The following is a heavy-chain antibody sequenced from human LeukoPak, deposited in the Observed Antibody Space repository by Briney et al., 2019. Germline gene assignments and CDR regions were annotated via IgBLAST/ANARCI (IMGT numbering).Heavy chain of an antibody. CDR3: ARDHLTFGDDH. Sequence: SETLSLTCTVAGGSISGYYWSWIRQPAGKGLEWIGRIYTSGRTNYNPSLKSRVTVSLDTSKNQFSLKLRSVTAADTAVYYCARDHLTFGDDHWGQGTLVTVSS. V-gene: IGHV4-4*07. D-gene: IGHD3-10*01. J-gene: IGHJ4*02. CDR2: IYTSGRT. CDR1: GGSISGYY.